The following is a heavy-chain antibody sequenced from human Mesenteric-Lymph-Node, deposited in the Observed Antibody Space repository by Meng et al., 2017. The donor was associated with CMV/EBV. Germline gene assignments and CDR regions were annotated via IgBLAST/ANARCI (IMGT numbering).Heavy chain of an antibody. J-gene: IGHJ3*02. V-gene: IGHV3-23*01. CDR2: ISGSGGST. CDR1: AFTFDTYA. Sequence: GGSLRLSCVASAFTFDTYAMSWVRQAPGKGLEWVSAISGSGGSTYYADSVKGRFTISRDNAKNSLYLQMNSLRAEDTALYYCAKDMVPWSVPYDSSGKNAFDIWGQGTMVTVSS. D-gene: IGHD3-22*01. CDR3: AKDMVPWSVPYDSSGKNAFDI.